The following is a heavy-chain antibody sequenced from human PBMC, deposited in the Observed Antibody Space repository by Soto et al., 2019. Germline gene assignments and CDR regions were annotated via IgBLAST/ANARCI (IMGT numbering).Heavy chain of an antibody. J-gene: IGHJ6*03. D-gene: IGHD6-6*01. V-gene: IGHV3-30*18. Sequence: GGSLRLSCAASGFTFSSYGMHWVRQAPGKGLEWVAVISYDGSNKYYADSVKGRFTISRDNSKNTLYLQMNSLRAEDTAVYYCAKSIAARRGNYYYMDVWGKGTTVTVSS. CDR1: GFTFSSYG. CDR3: AKSIAARRGNYYYMDV. CDR2: ISYDGSNK.